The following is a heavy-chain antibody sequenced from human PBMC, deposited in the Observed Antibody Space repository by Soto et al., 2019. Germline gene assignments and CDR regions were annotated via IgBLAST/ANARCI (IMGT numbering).Heavy chain of an antibody. Sequence: QLHLVQSGAVVKKPGASVTVSCSASGYPVTAYYMHWVRQAPGRGLEWMGGINPATGAAKYTQTFQGRSPMSRDTSPSTVFMELSGLTSEDTAVFYCARGGGVGVAGSAAFDMWGQGTLVTVSS. CDR3: ARGGGVGVAGSAAFDM. D-gene: IGHD3-3*01. V-gene: IGHV1-2*02. J-gene: IGHJ3*02. CDR2: INPATGAA. CDR1: GYPVTAYY.